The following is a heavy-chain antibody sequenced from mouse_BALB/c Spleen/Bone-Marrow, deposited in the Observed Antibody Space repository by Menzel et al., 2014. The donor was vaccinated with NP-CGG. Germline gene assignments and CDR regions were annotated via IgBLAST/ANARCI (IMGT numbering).Heavy chain of an antibody. Sequence: EVQEAESGPELVKPGASMKISCKASGYSFTGHTMNWVKQSHGKTLEWIGLINPYNGGTSYNQKFKSKATLTVDKSSSTTYMELLSMTSEDSAVYYCTRRSYYGSGNYLDYWGQGTTLTVSS. D-gene: IGHD1-1*01. V-gene: IGHV1-37*01. CDR3: TRRSYYGSGNYLDY. J-gene: IGHJ2*01. CDR1: GYSFTGHT. CDR2: INPYNGGT.